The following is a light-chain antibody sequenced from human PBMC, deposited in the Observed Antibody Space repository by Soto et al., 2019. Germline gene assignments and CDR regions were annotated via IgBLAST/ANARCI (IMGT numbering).Light chain of an antibody. Sequence: DIQMTQSPSSLSTSVGDRVTITCQASQDISTSLNWYQQKPGKAPKLLMYDASNLETGVPSRFSGSGSETDFTLTINSLQPEDIATYYCQQYEKLPITFGPGTRL. CDR2: DAS. V-gene: IGKV1-33*01. CDR1: QDISTS. J-gene: IGKJ5*01. CDR3: QQYEKLPIT.